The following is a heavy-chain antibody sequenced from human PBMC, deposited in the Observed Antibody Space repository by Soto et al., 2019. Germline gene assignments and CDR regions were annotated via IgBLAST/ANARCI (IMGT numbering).Heavy chain of an antibody. J-gene: IGHJ4*02. D-gene: IGHD4-17*01. Sequence: GGALRLSCAASGFTFSDYYIHWIRRAPGKGLEWISYISGNGEVIQYAASARGRFTISRDNAENSVYLEMESLRDEDTALYYCARDVDADFRTDFDYWGRGTLVTVSS. CDR3: ARDVDADFRTDFDY. V-gene: IGHV3-11*01. CDR1: GFTFSDYY. CDR2: ISGNGEVI.